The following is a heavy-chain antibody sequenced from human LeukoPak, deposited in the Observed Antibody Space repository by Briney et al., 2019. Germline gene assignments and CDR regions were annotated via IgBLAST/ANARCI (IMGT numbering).Heavy chain of an antibody. Sequence: GGSLRLSCVVSGFTFSSSWMSWVRQAPGKGLEWVANIRQDGSEQYYVDSMKGRFTISRDNAKTTVYLQMNSLRGDDTAVYYCARFITVVTSGAFDIWGQGTMVTVSS. D-gene: IGHD4-23*01. J-gene: IGHJ3*02. V-gene: IGHV3-7*05. CDR2: IRQDGSEQ. CDR1: GFTFSSSW. CDR3: ARFITVVTSGAFDI.